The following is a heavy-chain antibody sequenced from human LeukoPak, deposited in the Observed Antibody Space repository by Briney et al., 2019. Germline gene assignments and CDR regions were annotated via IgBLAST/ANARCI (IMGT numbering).Heavy chain of an antibody. CDR3: ARGYCSGGSCYWWYFDY. CDR2: LYHSGKT. V-gene: IGHV4-38-2*02. Sequence: PSETLSLTCTVSGYSISSGHYWGWSRQPPGKGVEGIGRLYHSGKTYYNQSPKRRVTTEVERSKNKLYVEMNTVTAADTALYYCARGYCSGGSCYWWYFDYWGQGTLVTVSS. D-gene: IGHD2-15*01. J-gene: IGHJ4*02. CDR1: GYSISSGHY.